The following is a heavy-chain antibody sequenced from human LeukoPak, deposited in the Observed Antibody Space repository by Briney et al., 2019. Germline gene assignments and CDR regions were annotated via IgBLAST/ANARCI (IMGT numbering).Heavy chain of an antibody. CDR1: GFTFDDYA. J-gene: IGHJ1*01. V-gene: IGHV3-43*02. D-gene: IGHD3-22*01. Sequence: GGSLRLSCAASGFTFDDYAMHWVRQAPGKGLEWVSLISGDGGSTYYADSVKGRFTISRDNSENSLYLQMNSLRTEDTALYYCAKSYYDSSGYLYFQHWGQGTLVTVSS. CDR2: ISGDGGST. CDR3: AKSYYDSSGYLYFQH.